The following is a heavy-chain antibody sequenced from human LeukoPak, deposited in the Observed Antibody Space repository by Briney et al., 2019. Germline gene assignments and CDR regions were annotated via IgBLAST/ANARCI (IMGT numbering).Heavy chain of an antibody. J-gene: IGHJ4*02. CDR2: ISGSGGST. CDR3: AKDFRDGSSSFDY. D-gene: IGHD6-6*01. CDR1: GFTFSSYA. V-gene: IGHV3-23*01. Sequence: GGSLRLSCAASGFTFSSYAMSWVRQAPGKGLEWVSAISGSGGSTYYADSVKGRFTISRDNSKNTLYLQMNSLRAEDPAVYYCAKDFRDGSSSFDYWGQGTLVTVSS.